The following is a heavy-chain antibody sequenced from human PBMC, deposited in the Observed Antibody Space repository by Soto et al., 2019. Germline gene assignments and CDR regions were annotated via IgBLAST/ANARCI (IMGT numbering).Heavy chain of an antibody. CDR1: GGTFSSYA. Sequence: QVQLVQSGAEVKKSGSSVKVSCKASGGTFSSYAISWVRQAPGQGLEWMGGIIPMFGTANYVQKFQVRVTITADESTRTDYMELSSLRSEDTAVYYCARDRGAAGRGIGYSYGMDVWGQGTAVTVSS. D-gene: IGHD6-13*01. J-gene: IGHJ6*02. CDR3: ARDRGAAGRGIGYSYGMDV. V-gene: IGHV1-69*12. CDR2: IIPMFGTA.